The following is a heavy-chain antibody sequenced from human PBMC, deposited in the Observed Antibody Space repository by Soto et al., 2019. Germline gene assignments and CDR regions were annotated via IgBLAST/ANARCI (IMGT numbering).Heavy chain of an antibody. J-gene: IGHJ5*02. V-gene: IGHV4-38-2*02. Sequence: LSLTCAVSGYSISSGYYWGWIRQPPGKGLEWIGSIYHSGSTYYNPSLKSRVTISVDTSKNQFSLKLSSVTAADTAVYYCARDGTSYGDYEENWFDPWGQGALVTVSS. CDR3: ARDGTSYGDYEENWFDP. CDR1: GYSISSGYY. D-gene: IGHD4-17*01. CDR2: IYHSGST.